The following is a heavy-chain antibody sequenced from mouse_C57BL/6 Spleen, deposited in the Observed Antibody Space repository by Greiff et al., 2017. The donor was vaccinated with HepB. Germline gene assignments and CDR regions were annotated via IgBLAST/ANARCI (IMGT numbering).Heavy chain of an antibody. Sequence: EVQLQQSGPELVKPGASVKISCKASGYSFTGYYMNWVKQSPEKSLEWIGEINPSTGGTTYNQKFKAKATLTVDKSSSTAYMQLKSLTSEDSAVYYCARKLGRNYFDYWGQGTTLTVSS. D-gene: IGHD4-1*01. J-gene: IGHJ2*01. CDR2: INPSTGGT. CDR1: GYSFTGYY. CDR3: ARKLGRNYFDY. V-gene: IGHV1-42*01.